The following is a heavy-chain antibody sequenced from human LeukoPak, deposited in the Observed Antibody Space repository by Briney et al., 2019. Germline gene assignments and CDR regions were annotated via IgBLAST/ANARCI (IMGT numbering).Heavy chain of an antibody. Sequence: PSETLSLTCAVSGGSISSNIWWTWARQPPGKGLEWIGEIFHSGSPNYTPSLKSRVTISVDKSKNQFSLKLNSVTAADTAVYYCARGPDMIVGFDIWGQGTMVTVSS. CDR1: GGSISSNIW. CDR3: ARGPDMIVGFDI. J-gene: IGHJ3*02. V-gene: IGHV4-4*02. D-gene: IGHD3-22*01. CDR2: IFHSGSP.